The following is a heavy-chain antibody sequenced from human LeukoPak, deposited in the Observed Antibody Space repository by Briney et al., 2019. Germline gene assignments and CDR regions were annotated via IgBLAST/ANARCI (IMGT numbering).Heavy chain of an antibody. Sequence: SETLSLTCAVYGGSFSGYYWSWIRQPPGKGLEWIGEINHSGSTNYNPSLKSRVTISVDTSKNQFSLKLSSVTAADTAVYYCARVLVQGNGYSGYDEPFDYWGQGTLVTVSS. J-gene: IGHJ4*02. CDR1: GGSFSGYY. V-gene: IGHV4-34*01. D-gene: IGHD5-12*01. CDR2: INHSGST. CDR3: ARVLVQGNGYSGYDEPFDY.